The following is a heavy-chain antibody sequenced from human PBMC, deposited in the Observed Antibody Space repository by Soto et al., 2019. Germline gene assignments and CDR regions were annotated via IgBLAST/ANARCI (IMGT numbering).Heavy chain of an antibody. CDR1: GFTFSSYG. Sequence: GESLKISCAASGFTFSSYGMHWVRQAPGKGLEWVAVISYDGSNKYYADSVKGRFTISRDNSKNTLYLQMNSLRAEDTAVYYCAKSRIAARPYYFDYWGQGTLVTVSS. V-gene: IGHV3-30*18. J-gene: IGHJ4*02. D-gene: IGHD6-6*01. CDR3: AKSRIAARPYYFDY. CDR2: ISYDGSNK.